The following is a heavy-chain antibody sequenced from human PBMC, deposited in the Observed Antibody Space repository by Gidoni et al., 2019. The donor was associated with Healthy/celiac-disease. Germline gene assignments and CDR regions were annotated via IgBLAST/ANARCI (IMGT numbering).Heavy chain of an antibody. CDR3: ARGYSDDFWSGYQGWFDP. D-gene: IGHD3-3*01. J-gene: IGHJ5*02. CDR2: IYYSGSP. Sequence: VQLQESGPGLVKPSQTLSLTCTVPGGSISSGEYYWSWIRQPPGKGLEWIGYIYYSGSPYYNPSLKSRVTISVDTSKNQFSLKLSSVTAADTAVYYCARGYSDDFWSGYQGWFDPWGQGTLVTVSS. V-gene: IGHV4-30-4*01. CDR1: GGSISSGEYY.